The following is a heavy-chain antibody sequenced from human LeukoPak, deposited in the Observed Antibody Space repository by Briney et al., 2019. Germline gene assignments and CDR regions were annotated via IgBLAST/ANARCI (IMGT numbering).Heavy chain of an antibody. CDR3: ARNSGSY. CDR1: GLTFSTYA. Sequence: PGGSLRLSCAASGLTFSTYAMHWVRQAPGKGLEWVAVIWNDGSNQYYADSVRGRFTISRDNSKDTVFLQMNSLRAEDTAVYYCARNSGSYWGQGTLVTVSS. D-gene: IGHD1-26*01. CDR2: IWNDGSNQ. J-gene: IGHJ4*02. V-gene: IGHV3-33*01.